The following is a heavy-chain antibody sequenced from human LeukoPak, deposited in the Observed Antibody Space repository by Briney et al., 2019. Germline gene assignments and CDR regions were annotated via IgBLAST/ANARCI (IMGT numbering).Heavy chain of an antibody. Sequence: GASVKVSCKASGYTFTSYYMHWVRQAPGQGLEWMGIVNPSGGSTSYAQKFQGRVTTTRDMSTSTVYMELSSLRSEDTAVYYCARASGHSGYVLGYWGQGTLVTVSS. CDR3: ARASGHSGYVLGY. D-gene: IGHD5-12*01. J-gene: IGHJ4*02. V-gene: IGHV1-46*01. CDR2: VNPSGGST. CDR1: GYTFTSYY.